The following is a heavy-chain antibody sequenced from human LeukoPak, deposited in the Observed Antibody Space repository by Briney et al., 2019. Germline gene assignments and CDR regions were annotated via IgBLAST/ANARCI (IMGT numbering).Heavy chain of an antibody. D-gene: IGHD6-19*01. V-gene: IGHV1-46*01. Sequence: ASVKVSCKASGYTFTSYYMHWVRQAPGQGLEWMGIINPSGGSTSYAQKFQGRVTMTGDMSTSTVYMELSSLRSEDTAVYYCAADRYSSGWYTGNWFDAWGQGTLVTVSS. J-gene: IGHJ5*02. CDR2: INPSGGST. CDR1: GYTFTSYY. CDR3: AADRYSSGWYTGNWFDA.